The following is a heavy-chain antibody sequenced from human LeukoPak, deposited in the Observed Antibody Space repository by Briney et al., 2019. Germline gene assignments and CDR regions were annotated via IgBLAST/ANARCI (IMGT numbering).Heavy chain of an antibody. J-gene: IGHJ4*02. CDR2: ISSSGSTI. Sequence: PGGSLRLSCAASGFTFSSYEMNWVRQAPGKGLEWVSYISSSGSTIYYADSVKGRFTISRDNAKNSLYLHMNSLRAEDTAVYYCARAKPKNMVRGLIMRRESRYYFDYWGQGTLVTVSS. D-gene: IGHD3-10*01. CDR3: ARAKPKNMVRGLIMRRESRYYFDY. V-gene: IGHV3-48*03. CDR1: GFTFSSYE.